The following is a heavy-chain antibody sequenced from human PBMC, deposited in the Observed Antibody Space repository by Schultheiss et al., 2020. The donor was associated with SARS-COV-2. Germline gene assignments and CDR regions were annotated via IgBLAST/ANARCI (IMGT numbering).Heavy chain of an antibody. CDR1: GFTFSSYG. J-gene: IGHJ4*02. CDR3: AREVGATTYGVYGHGFDY. CDR2: IRYDGSNK. D-gene: IGHD1-26*01. V-gene: IGHV3-30*02. Sequence: GGSLRLSCAASGFTFSSYGMHWVRQAPGKGLEWVAFIRYDGSNKYYADSVKGRFTISRDNSKNTLYLQMNSLRAEDTAVYYCAREVGATTYGVYGHGFDYWGQGTLVTVSS.